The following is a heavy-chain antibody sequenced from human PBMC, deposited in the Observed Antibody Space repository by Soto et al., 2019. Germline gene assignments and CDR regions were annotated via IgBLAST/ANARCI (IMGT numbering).Heavy chain of an antibody. V-gene: IGHV3-21*01. J-gene: IGHJ4*02. Sequence: EVHLVESGGGLVKPGGSLRLSCAASGCTFSDFTMNWVRQATGKGLQWVSSISSGGSFISYADSVRGRFTISRDNAKNSLYLQVDSLRAEDTAVFFCARGSRRTFDYWGQGTLVTVSS. CDR1: GCTFSDFT. D-gene: IGHD6-13*01. CDR2: ISSGGSFI. CDR3: ARGSRRTFDY.